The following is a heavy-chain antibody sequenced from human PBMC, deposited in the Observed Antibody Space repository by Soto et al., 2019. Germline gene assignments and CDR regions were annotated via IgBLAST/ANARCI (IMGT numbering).Heavy chain of an antibody. CDR3: VRSKGGYSYGTPFDY. CDR1: GFTFDDYA. CDR2: ISCNSGYI. V-gene: IGHV3-9*01. J-gene: IGHJ4*02. D-gene: IGHD5-18*01. Sequence: DVQLEESGGALVQPGRSLRLSCAASGFTFDDYAMHWVRQVLGKGLEWVSSISCNSGYIGYADSVKGRFTTSRDNAKNSLYLQMNSLRPEDTALYYCVRSKGGYSYGTPFDYWGQGTLVTVSS.